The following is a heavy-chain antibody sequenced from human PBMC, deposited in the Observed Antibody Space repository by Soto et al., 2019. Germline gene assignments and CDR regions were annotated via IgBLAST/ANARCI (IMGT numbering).Heavy chain of an antibody. J-gene: IGHJ4*02. V-gene: IGHV4-38-2*01. CDR1: GYPISGGYY. D-gene: IGHD6-13*01. CDR2: IYHSGGT. Sequence: SETLSLTCAVSGYPISGGYYWGWIRQPPGKGLEWIGSIYHSGGTYYNPSLKSRVTISVDTSKNQFSLKLSSVTAADTAVYYCARRSSSWYSFDYWGQGTLVTVSS. CDR3: ARRSSSWYSFDY.